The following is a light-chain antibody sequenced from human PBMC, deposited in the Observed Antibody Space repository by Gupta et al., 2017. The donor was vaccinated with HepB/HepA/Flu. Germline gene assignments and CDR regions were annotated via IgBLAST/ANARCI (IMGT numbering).Light chain of an antibody. CDR1: QSVGSD. CDR2: GAS. CDR3: QQYIDWPLT. J-gene: IGKJ4*01. V-gene: IGKV3-15*01. Sequence: EIVMTQSPATLSVSPGERVTLSCRARQSVGSDLAWYQQKPGQAPRLLIYGASTRATGIPARFSGSGSGTEFTLTISSLQSEDFAVYYCQQYIDWPLTFGGGTKVEIK.